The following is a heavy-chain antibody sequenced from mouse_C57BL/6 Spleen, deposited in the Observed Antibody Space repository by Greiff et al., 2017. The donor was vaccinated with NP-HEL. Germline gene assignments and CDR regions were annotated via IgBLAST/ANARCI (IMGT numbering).Heavy chain of an antibody. CDR1: GYTFTDYY. CDR3: ARLGVSTVVAHYAMDY. CDR2: IYPGSGNT. D-gene: IGHD1-1*01. Sequence: QVQLKESGAELVRPGASVKLSCKASGYTFTDYYINWVKQRPGQGLEWIARIYPGSGNTYYNEKFKGKATLTAEKSSSTAYMQLSSLTSEDSAVYFCARLGVSTVVAHYAMDYWGQGTSVTVSS. J-gene: IGHJ4*01. V-gene: IGHV1-76*01.